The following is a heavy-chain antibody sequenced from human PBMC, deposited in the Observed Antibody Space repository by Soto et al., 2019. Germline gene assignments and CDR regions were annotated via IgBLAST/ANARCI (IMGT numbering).Heavy chain of an antibody. CDR2: IWYDGTNK. V-gene: IGHV3-33*01. CDR3: AMDYSRYYGMDV. CDR1: GFTFSNYG. Sequence: QVQLVESGGGVVQPGGSLRLSCAASGFTFSNYGMHWVRQAPGKGLESVAVIWYDGTNKYYADSVKGRFTISRDNSKNTMYLQVNSLRAEDTAVYYCAMDYSRYYGMDVWGQGTKVTVSS. D-gene: IGHD2-15*01. J-gene: IGHJ6*02.